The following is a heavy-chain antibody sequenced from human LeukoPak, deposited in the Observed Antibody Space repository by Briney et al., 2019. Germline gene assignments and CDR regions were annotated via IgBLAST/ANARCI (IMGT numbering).Heavy chain of an antibody. J-gene: IGHJ1*01. Sequence: SETLSLTCTVSGYSISSGYYWGWIRQPPGKGLEWIGSIYYSGHTYYNPSLKSRVTISIDTSKTHFSLNLISVTAADTAVYYCARHASGSYNNFQHWGQGTLVTVSS. V-gene: IGHV4-38-2*02. D-gene: IGHD1-26*01. CDR3: ARHASGSYNNFQH. CDR1: GYSISSGYY. CDR2: IYYSGHT.